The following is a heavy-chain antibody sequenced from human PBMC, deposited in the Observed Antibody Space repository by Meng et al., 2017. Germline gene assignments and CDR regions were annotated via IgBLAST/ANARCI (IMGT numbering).Heavy chain of an antibody. CDR1: GYTFTSYD. D-gene: IGHD2/OR15-2a*01. CDR3: ARGLSYFDY. CDR2: MNPNSGNT. Sequence: GESLKISCKASGYTFTSYDINWVRQATGQGLEWMGWMNPNSGNTGYAQKFQGRVTITRNTSISTAYMELSSLRSEDTAVYYCARGLSYFDYWGQGTLVTVSS. J-gene: IGHJ4*02. V-gene: IGHV1-8*03.